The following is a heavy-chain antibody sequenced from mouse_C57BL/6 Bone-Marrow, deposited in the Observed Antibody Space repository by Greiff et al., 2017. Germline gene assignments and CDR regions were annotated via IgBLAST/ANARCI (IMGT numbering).Heavy chain of an antibody. V-gene: IGHV5-6*01. Sequence: EVHLVESGGDLVKPGGSLKLSCAASGFTFSSYGMSWVRQTPVHRLEWVATISSGGSYTSYPDSVKGRFTISRDNAKNTLYLQVSRLKSEDTAVYYCGRQGDYDEGAVDYWGQGTSVTVSS. CDR1: GFTFSSYG. D-gene: IGHD2-4*01. J-gene: IGHJ4*01. CDR3: GRQGDYDEGAVDY. CDR2: ISSGGSYT.